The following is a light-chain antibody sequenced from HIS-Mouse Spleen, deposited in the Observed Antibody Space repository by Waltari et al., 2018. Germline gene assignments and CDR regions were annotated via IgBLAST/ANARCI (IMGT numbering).Light chain of an antibody. Sequence: QSALTQPASVSGSPGQSITISCTGTSSDVGGYNYVSWYQQHPGKAPKPMIYDVSNRPSGVSNRFSASKAGNTASLTISGLQAEDEADYYCSSYTSSSTHVVFGGGTKLTVL. V-gene: IGLV2-14*03. CDR1: SSDVGGYNY. CDR2: DVS. CDR3: SSYTSSSTHVV. J-gene: IGLJ2*01.